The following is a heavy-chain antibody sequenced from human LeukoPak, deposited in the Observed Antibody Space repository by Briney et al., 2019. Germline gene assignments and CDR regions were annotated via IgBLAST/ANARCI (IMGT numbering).Heavy chain of an antibody. Sequence: GRSLRLSCAASGFTFSSYAMHWVRQAPGKGLEWVAVISYDGSNKYYADSVKGRFTISKDNSKNTLYLQMNSLRAEDTAVYYCARDRIPSSSWYGCYYYGMDVWGKGTTVTVSS. CDR1: GFTFSSYA. CDR3: ARDRIPSSSWYGCYYYGMDV. V-gene: IGHV3-30*04. CDR2: ISYDGSNK. J-gene: IGHJ6*04. D-gene: IGHD6-13*01.